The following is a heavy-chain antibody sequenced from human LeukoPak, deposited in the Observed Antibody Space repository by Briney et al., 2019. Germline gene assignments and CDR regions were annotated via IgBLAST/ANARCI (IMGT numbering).Heavy chain of an antibody. J-gene: IGHJ4*02. D-gene: IGHD6-13*01. Sequence: ASVKVSCKVSGYTLTELSMHWVRQAPGKGLEWMGGFDPEDGETIYAQKFQGRVTMTEDTSTDTAYMELSSLRSEDTAVYYCARDPPAAAASVWDFDYWGQGTLVTVSS. CDR2: FDPEDGET. CDR1: GYTLTELS. V-gene: IGHV1-24*01. CDR3: ARDPPAAAASVWDFDY.